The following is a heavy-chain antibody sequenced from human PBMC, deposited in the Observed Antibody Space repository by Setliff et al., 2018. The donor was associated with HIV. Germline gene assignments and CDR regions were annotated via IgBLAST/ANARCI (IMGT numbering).Heavy chain of an antibody. J-gene: IGHJ3*02. V-gene: IGHV3-15*01. CDR2: TKSESDGGTI. CDR1: GYSISSGYY. D-gene: IGHD3-22*01. CDR3: TTDLYDRSGYFQHNAFDI. Sequence: ETLSLTCTVSGYSISSGYYWGWIRQPPGKGPEWVGRTKSESDGGTIDLAAPVKGRFTISRDDSDKALYLQMNSLETEDTAMYYCTTDLYDRSGYFQHNAFDIWGQGTMVTVSS.